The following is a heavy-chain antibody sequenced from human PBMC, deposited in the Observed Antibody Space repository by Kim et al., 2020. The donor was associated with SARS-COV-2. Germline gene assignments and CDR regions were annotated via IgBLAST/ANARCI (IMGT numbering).Heavy chain of an antibody. J-gene: IGHJ4*02. CDR3: ARAPPYYYYDSSGIGDY. V-gene: IGHV3-48*02. CDR1: GFTFSSYS. CDR2: ISSSSSTI. Sequence: GGSLRLSCAASGFTFSSYSMNWVRQAPGKGLEWVSYISSSSSTIYYADSVKGRFTISRDNAKNSLYLQMNSLRDEDTAVYYCARAPPYYYYDSSGIGDYWGQGTLVTVSS. D-gene: IGHD3-22*01.